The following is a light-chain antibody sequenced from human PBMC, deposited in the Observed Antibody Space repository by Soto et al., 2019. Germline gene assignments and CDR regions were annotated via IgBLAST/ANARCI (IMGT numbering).Light chain of an antibody. CDR3: QQYGGSPLVT. J-gene: IGKJ4*01. Sequence: ETVLTQSPGTLSLSPGERATLSSRASQSISSGYLAWYQQRPGQAPRLLISGASNRANGIPDRFSGSGSGTDFTLTISRLEPEDFAVYYCQQYGGSPLVTFGGGTKVEIK. V-gene: IGKV3-20*01. CDR1: QSISSGY. CDR2: GAS.